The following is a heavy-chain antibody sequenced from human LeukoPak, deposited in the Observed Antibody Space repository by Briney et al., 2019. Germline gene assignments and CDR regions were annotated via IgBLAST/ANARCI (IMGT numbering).Heavy chain of an antibody. CDR1: GGSFSGYY. CDR3: ARDPGYSYGYRYFDY. V-gene: IGHV4-34*01. CDR2: INHSGST. D-gene: IGHD5-18*01. Sequence: SETLSLTCAVYGGSFSGYYWSWIRQPPGKGLEWIGEINHSGSTNYNPSLKSRVTISVDTSKNQFSLKLSSVTAADTAVYYCARDPGYSYGYRYFDYWGQGTLVTVSS. J-gene: IGHJ4*02.